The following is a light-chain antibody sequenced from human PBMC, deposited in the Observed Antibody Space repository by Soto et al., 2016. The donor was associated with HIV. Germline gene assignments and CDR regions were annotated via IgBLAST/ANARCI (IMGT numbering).Light chain of an antibody. CDR1: QSISSY. CDR2: GAS. Sequence: DIQMTQSPSSLSASVGDRVTITCRASQSISSYLNWYQQKPGKAPKRLIYGASNLQGGVPSRFSGSGSGTEFTLTISSLQPEDFATYYCLQHKSYPLTFGGGTKL. J-gene: IGKJ4*01. CDR3: LQHKSYPLT. V-gene: IGKV1-17*01.